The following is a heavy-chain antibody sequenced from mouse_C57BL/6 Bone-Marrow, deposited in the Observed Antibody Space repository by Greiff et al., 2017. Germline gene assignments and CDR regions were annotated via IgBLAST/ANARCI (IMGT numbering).Heavy chain of an antibody. V-gene: IGHV1-81*01. CDR3: ARWDYYGSSHAMDY. J-gene: IGHJ4*01. D-gene: IGHD1-1*01. Sequence: VQLQQSGAELARPGASVKLSCKASGYTFTSYGISWVKQRTGQGLEWIGEIYPRSGNTYYNEKFKGKATLTADKSSSTAYMGLRSLTSEDSAVYFCARWDYYGSSHAMDYWGQGTSVTVSS. CDR2: IYPRSGNT. CDR1: GYTFTSYG.